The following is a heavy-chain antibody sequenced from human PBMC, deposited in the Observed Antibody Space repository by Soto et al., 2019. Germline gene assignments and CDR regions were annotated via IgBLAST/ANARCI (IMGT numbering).Heavy chain of an antibody. D-gene: IGHD4-17*01. CDR2: VSVYNGHT. J-gene: IGHJ4*02. Sequence: QVQLVQSGAEVKKPGASLKVSCKASGYTFTASGIAWVRQAPGQGLERMGWVSVYNGHTEYSQKFLGRVAMTTDTSADTAYLELRSLRSDDAAVYYGARWDNYGASDQYHFDNWGQGTLVTVSS. CDR1: GYTFTASG. V-gene: IGHV1-18*01. CDR3: ARWDNYGASDQYHFDN.